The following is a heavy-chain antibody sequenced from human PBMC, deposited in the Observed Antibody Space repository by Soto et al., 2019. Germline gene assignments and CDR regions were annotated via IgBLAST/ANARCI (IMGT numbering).Heavy chain of an antibody. CDR2: INPSGGST. CDR1: GYTFTSYY. J-gene: IGHJ6*02. V-gene: IGHV1-46*01. CDR3: ARAYNSSWYEDYYYGMDV. D-gene: IGHD6-13*01. Sequence: GASVKVSCMASGYTFTSYYMHWVRQAPGQGLEWMGIINPSGGSTSYAQKFQGRVTMTRDTSTSTVYMELSSLRSEDTAVHYFARAYNSSWYEDYYYGMDVWGQGTTVTVSS.